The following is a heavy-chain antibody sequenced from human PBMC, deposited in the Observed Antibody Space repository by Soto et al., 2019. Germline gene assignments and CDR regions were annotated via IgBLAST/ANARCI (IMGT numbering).Heavy chain of an antibody. V-gene: IGHV4-31*03. CDR3: ARVCGGDCHYGMDV. D-gene: IGHD2-21*02. CDR2: IYYYGST. Sequence: QVQLQESGPGLVKPSQTLSLTCTVSGGSISSGGYYWSWIRQHPGKGLEWIGYIYYYGSTYYNPSRKSRVTISVATSKNQFSLKLSSVTAADTAGYYCARVCGGDCHYGMDVWGPGTTVTVSS. J-gene: IGHJ6*02. CDR1: GGSISSGGYY.